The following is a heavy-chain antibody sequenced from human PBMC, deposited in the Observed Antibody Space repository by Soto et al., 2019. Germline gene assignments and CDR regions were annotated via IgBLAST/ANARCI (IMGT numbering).Heavy chain of an antibody. J-gene: IGHJ4*02. Sequence: QAPGKGLEWVSAISGSGDSTYYTDSVKGRFTISRDSSKNTLYLQMNSLRAEDTAVYYCARRGPGTYFDYWGQGTLVTVSS. V-gene: IGHV3-23*01. D-gene: IGHD6-13*01. CDR3: ARRGPGTYFDY. CDR2: ISGSGDST.